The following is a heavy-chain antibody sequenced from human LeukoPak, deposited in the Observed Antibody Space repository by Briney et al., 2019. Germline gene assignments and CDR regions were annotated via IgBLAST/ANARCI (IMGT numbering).Heavy chain of an antibody. Sequence: PSETLSLTCTVSGGSISSGSYYWSWIRQPAGKGLEWIGRIYYSGSTYYNPSLKSRVTISVDTSKNQFSLKLSSVTAADTAVYYCARRAAEMGATLDAHFDYWGQGTLVTVSS. CDR3: ARRAAEMGATLDAHFDY. CDR1: GGSISSGSYY. J-gene: IGHJ4*02. V-gene: IGHV4-39*01. CDR2: IYYSGST. D-gene: IGHD1-26*01.